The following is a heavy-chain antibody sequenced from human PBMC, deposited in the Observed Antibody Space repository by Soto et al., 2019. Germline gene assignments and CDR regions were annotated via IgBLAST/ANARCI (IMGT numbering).Heavy chain of an antibody. CDR3: ARGVYDNSGYYSPHPQKDYGMDV. CDR1: GNTFSRYV. V-gene: IGHV1-69*01. J-gene: IGHJ6*02. CDR2: ITPILGTA. Sequence: VQLVQSGAEVKKPGSSVKVSCKASGNTFSRYVIIWVRQAPGQGLEWVGGITPILGTAIYAQKFQGRVTITADDSTSTAYMELSSLRSEDTAVYYWARGVYDNSGYYSPHPQKDYGMDVWGQGTTVTVSS. D-gene: IGHD3-22*01.